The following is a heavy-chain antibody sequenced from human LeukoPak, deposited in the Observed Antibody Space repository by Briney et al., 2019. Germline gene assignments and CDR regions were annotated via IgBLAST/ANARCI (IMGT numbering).Heavy chain of an antibody. CDR1: GGSISSYY. CDR2: IYYSGST. CDR3: ARVGSLWLRGFDY. D-gene: IGHD5-18*01. J-gene: IGHJ4*02. Sequence: KPSETLSLTCTVSGGSISSYYWSWIRQPPGKGLEWIGYIYYSGSTNYNPSLKSRVTISVDTSKNQISLKLSSVTAADTAVYYCARVGSLWLRGFDYWGQRTLVTVSS. V-gene: IGHV4-59*01.